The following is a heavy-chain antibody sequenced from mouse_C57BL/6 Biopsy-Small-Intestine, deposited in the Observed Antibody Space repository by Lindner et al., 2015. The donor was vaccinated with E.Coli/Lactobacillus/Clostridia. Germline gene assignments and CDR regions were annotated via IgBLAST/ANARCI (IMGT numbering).Heavy chain of an antibody. CDR1: GYTFTDYN. D-gene: IGHD3-2*02. CDR2: VNPNSGGT. J-gene: IGHJ3*01. V-gene: IGHV1-18*01. CDR3: ARRQLNWFDY. Sequence: QLQESGPELVKPGASVKIPCKATGYTFTDYNMDWVKQSHVKSLEWIGDVNPNSGGTIYNQKFKGKATLTVDKSSSTAYMELRSLTSEDTAVYYCARRQLNWFDYWGQGTLVTVSA.